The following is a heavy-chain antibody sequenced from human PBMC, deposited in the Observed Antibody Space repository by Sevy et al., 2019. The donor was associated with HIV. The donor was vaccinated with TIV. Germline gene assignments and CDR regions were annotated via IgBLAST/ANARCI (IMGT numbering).Heavy chain of an antibody. V-gene: IGHV3-21*01. CDR2: ISSSSYI. CDR1: GFTFSSYS. Sequence: GGSLRLSCAASGFTFSSYSMNWVRQAPGKGLEWVSSISSSSYIYYADSVKGRFTISRDNAKNSLYLQMNSLRAEDTAVYYCARDCSGGSCYYYYYYGMDVWGQGTTVTVSS. CDR3: ARDCSGGSCYYYYYYGMDV. J-gene: IGHJ6*02. D-gene: IGHD2-15*01.